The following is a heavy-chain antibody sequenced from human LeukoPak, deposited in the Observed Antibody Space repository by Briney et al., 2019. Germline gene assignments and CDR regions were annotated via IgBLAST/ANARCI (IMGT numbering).Heavy chain of an antibody. J-gene: IGHJ4*02. V-gene: IGHV4-34*01. D-gene: IGHD5-12*01. CDR1: GGSFSGYY. CDR2: INHSGST. Sequence: SETLSLTCAVYGGSFSGYYWSWIRQPPGKGLEWIGEINHSGSTNYNPSLKSRVTIYVDTSKNQFSLKLSSVTAADTAVYYCARSGSGYLRYYFDYWGQGTLVTVSS. CDR3: ARSGSGYLRYYFDY.